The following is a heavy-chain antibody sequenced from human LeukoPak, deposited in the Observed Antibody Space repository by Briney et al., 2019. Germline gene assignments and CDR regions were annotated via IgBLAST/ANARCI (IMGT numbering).Heavy chain of an antibody. CDR3: ARRYLDSSGYYHDAFDI. Sequence: SETLSLTCTVSGGPISSYYWSWIRQPAGKGLEWIGRIYTSGSTNYNPSLKSRVTMSVDTSKNQFSLKLSSVTAADTAVYYCARRYLDSSGYYHDAFDIWGQGTMVTVSS. CDR2: IYTSGST. D-gene: IGHD3-22*01. J-gene: IGHJ3*02. V-gene: IGHV4-4*07. CDR1: GGPISSYY.